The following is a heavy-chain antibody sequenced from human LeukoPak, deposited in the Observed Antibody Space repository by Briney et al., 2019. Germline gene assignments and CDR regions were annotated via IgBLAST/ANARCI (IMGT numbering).Heavy chain of an antibody. CDR2: ISYDGSNK. D-gene: IGHD2-2*02. V-gene: IGHV3-30*18. CDR1: GFTFSSYA. Sequence: GGSLRLSCAASGFTFSSYAMSWVRQAPGKGLEWVAVISYDGSNKYYADSVKGRFTISRDNSKNTLYLQMNSLRAEDTAVYYCAKDGGYCSSTSCSTGFDYWGQGTLVTVSS. CDR3: AKDGGYCSSTSCSTGFDY. J-gene: IGHJ4*02.